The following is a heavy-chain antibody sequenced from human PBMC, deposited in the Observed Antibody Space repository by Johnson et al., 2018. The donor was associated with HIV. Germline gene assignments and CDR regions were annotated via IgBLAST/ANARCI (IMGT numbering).Heavy chain of an antibody. CDR1: GFTFSDYY. CDR3: ARSSSSGAFDI. J-gene: IGHJ3*02. Sequence: AQLLESGGGLVQPGGSLRLSCAASGFTFSDYYMNWVRQAAGKGLEWLSYISSSGSTIYYADPVKGRFTISRDNAKNSLYLQMNSLRAEDTAVYDCARSSSSGAFDIWGQGTMVTVSS. D-gene: IGHD6-6*01. CDR2: ISSSGSTI. V-gene: IGHV3-11*04.